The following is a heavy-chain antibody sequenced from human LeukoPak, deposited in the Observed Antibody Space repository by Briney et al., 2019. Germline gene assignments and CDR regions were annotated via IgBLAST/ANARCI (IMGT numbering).Heavy chain of an antibody. J-gene: IGHJ4*02. CDR1: GGSISSYY. V-gene: IGHV4-59*01. Sequence: SETLSLTCTVSGGSISSYYWSWIRQPPGKGLEWMGYIYYSGSTNYNPSLKSRVTISVDTSKNQFSLKLSSVTAADTAVYYCARANHYDILTGYHPPSFDYWGQGTLVTVSS. CDR3: ARANHYDILTGYHPPSFDY. CDR2: IYYSGST. D-gene: IGHD3-9*01.